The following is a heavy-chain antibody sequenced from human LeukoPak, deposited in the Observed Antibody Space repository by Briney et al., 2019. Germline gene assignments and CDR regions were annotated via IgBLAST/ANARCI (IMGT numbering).Heavy chain of an antibody. V-gene: IGHV4-39*01. J-gene: IGHJ4*02. CDR2: IYYSGST. CDR3: ARHMAAAVDY. Sequence: SETLSLTCTVSGGSISSSSYYWGWIRQPPGTGLEWIGSIYYSGSTYYNPSLKSRVTISVDTSKNQFSLKLSSVTAADTAVYYCARHMAAAVDYWGQGTLVTVSS. D-gene: IGHD6-13*01. CDR1: GGSISSSSYY.